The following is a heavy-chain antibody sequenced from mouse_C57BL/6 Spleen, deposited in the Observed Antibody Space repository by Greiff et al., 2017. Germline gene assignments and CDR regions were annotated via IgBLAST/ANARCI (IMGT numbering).Heavy chain of an antibody. CDR2: IDPSDSET. J-gene: IGHJ2*01. V-gene: IGHV1-52*01. CDR1: GYTFTSYW. Sequence: QVQLQQPGAELVRPGSSVKLSCKASGYTFTSYWMHWVKPRPIQGLEWIGNIDPSDSETHYNQKFKDKATLTVDKASSTAYMQLSSLTSEDSAVYYCARGNYYGSLDYWGQGTTLTVSS. CDR3: ARGNYYGSLDY. D-gene: IGHD1-1*01.